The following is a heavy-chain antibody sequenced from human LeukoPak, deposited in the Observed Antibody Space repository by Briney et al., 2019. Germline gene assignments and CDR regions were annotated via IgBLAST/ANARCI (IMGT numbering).Heavy chain of an antibody. CDR3: ARDRQAGISGYLDY. Sequence: PGGSLRLSCAASGFTFSSYAMSWVRQAPGKGLEWVSSISSSSSYIYYADSVKGRFTISRDNAKNSLYLQMNSLRAEDTAVYYCARDRQAGISGYLDYWGQGTLVTVSS. CDR1: GFTFSSYA. CDR2: ISSSSSYI. J-gene: IGHJ4*02. V-gene: IGHV3-21*01. D-gene: IGHD3-3*02.